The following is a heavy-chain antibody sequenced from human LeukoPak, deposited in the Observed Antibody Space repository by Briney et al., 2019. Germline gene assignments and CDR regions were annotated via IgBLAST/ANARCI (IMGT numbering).Heavy chain of an antibody. CDR2: IYTSGST. Sequence: SETLSLTCTVSGGSIGSYYWSWIRQPPGKGLEWIGYIYTSGSTNYNPSLKSRVTISVDTSKNQFSLKLSSVTAADTAVYYCARSRWNWFDPWGQGTLVTVSS. V-gene: IGHV4-4*09. CDR1: GGSIGSYY. CDR3: ARSRWNWFDP. D-gene: IGHD2-15*01. J-gene: IGHJ5*02.